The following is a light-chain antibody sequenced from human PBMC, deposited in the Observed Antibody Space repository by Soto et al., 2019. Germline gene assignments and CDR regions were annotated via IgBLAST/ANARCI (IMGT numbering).Light chain of an antibody. CDR2: AAS. Sequence: DIQMTQSPSSLSASVGDRVTITCRASQSISSYLNWYQQKPGKAPKLLIYAASSLQSGVPSRFSGSRAGTDFTLTISSLQPEDFATYYCHQSYRTPQTLGQGTKLEIK. CDR3: HQSYRTPQT. V-gene: IGKV1-39*01. CDR1: QSISSY. J-gene: IGKJ2*01.